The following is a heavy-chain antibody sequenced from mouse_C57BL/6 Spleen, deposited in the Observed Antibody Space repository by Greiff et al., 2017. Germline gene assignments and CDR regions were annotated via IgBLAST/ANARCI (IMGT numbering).Heavy chain of an antibody. CDR1: GYTFTSYW. CDR3: ARRGDYGSIFGD. V-gene: IGHV1-69*01. Sequence: VQLQQPGAELVMPGASVKLSCKASGYTFTSYWMHWVKQRPGQGLEWIGEIDPSDSYTNYNQKFKGKSTLTVDKSSSTAYMQRSSLTSEDSAVYYCARRGDYGSIFGDWGQGTTLTVAS. D-gene: IGHD1-1*01. CDR2: IDPSDSYT. J-gene: IGHJ2*01.